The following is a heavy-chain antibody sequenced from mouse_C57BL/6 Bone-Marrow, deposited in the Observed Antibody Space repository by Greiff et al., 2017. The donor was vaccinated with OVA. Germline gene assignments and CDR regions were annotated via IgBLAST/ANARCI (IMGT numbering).Heavy chain of an antibody. Sequence: FQLQQSGAELVRPGASVKLSCTASGFNIKDDYMHWVKQRPEQGLEWIGWIDPENGDTEYASKFQGKATIAADTSSNTAYLQLSSLTSEDTAVYYCTTGALYFDYWGQGTTLTVSS. J-gene: IGHJ2*01. V-gene: IGHV14-4*01. CDR2: IDPENGDT. CDR1: GFNIKDDY. CDR3: TTGALYFDY.